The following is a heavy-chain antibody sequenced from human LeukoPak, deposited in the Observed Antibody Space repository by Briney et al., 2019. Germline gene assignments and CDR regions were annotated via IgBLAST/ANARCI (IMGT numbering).Heavy chain of an antibody. D-gene: IGHD6-19*01. Sequence: GESLKISCKGSGYSFTNYWIGWVRQMPGKGLEWMGIIYPGDSDARYSPSFQGQVTISADKSINTAYLQWSSLKASDTAMYYCARLWSSSGWYRVYWGQGTLVAVSS. CDR2: IYPGDSDA. CDR1: GYSFTNYW. J-gene: IGHJ4*02. V-gene: IGHV5-51*01. CDR3: ARLWSSSGWYRVY.